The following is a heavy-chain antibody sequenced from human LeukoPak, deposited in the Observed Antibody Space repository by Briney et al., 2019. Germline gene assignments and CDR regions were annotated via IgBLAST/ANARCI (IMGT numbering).Heavy chain of an antibody. V-gene: IGHV1-69*05. Sequence: GASVKVSCKASGGTFSSYAINWVRQAPGQGLEWMGGIIPIFGTANYAQKFQGRVTITTDESTSTAYMELSSLRSEDTAVYYCASSGSLGQNIVATIRLYYFDYWGQGTLVTVSS. D-gene: IGHD5-12*01. J-gene: IGHJ4*02. CDR1: GGTFSSYA. CDR2: IIPIFGTA. CDR3: ASSGSLGQNIVATIRLYYFDY.